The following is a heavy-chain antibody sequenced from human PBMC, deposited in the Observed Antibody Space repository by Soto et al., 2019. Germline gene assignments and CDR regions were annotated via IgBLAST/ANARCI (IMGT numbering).Heavy chain of an antibody. CDR3: ARDRYYFNY. CDR2: ISDTSRST. CDR1: GFSFSAFA. J-gene: IGHJ4*02. D-gene: IGHD3-16*02. V-gene: IGHV3-23*01. Sequence: GGSLRLSCAASGFSFSAFALNWVRQAPGKGLEWVSFISDTSRSTSYAASVKGRFTISRDNSKNTVYLQMNTLRAEDTAIYYCARDRYYFNYWGQGTLVTV.